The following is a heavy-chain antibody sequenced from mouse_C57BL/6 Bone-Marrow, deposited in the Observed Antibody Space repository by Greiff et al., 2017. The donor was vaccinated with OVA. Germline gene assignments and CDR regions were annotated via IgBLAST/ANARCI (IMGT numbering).Heavy chain of an antibody. J-gene: IGHJ3*01. V-gene: IGHV5-4*01. D-gene: IGHD2-14*01. CDR2: ISDGGSYT. CDR1: GFTFSSYA. CDR3: AREDGTTTWFAY. Sequence: DVMLVESGGGLVKPGGSLKLSCAASGFTFSSYAMSWVRQTPEKRLEWVATISDGGSYTYYPDNVKGRFTISRDNAKNTLYLQMSHLKSEDTAMYYCAREDGTTTWFAYWGQGTLVTVSA.